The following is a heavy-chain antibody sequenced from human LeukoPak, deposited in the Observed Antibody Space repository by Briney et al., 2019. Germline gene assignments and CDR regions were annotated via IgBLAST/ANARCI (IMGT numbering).Heavy chain of an antibody. CDR2: IRYDGSNK. Sequence: GGSLRLSCAASGFTFSSYGMHWVRQAPGKGLEWVAFIRYDGSNKYYADSVKGRFTISRDNSKNTLYLQMNSLRAEDTAVYYCARDGFGEFYYYYGMDVWGQGTTVTVSS. J-gene: IGHJ6*02. CDR3: ARDGFGEFYYYYGMDV. V-gene: IGHV3-30*02. CDR1: GFTFSSYG. D-gene: IGHD3-10*01.